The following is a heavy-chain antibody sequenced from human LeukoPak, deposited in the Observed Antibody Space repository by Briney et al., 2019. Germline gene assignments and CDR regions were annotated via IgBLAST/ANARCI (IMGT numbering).Heavy chain of an antibody. J-gene: IGHJ4*02. D-gene: IGHD5-12*01. CDR1: GGSFSGYY. Sequence: SETLSLTCAVYGGSFSGYYWSWIRQPPGKGLEWIGEINHSGSANYNPSLKSRVTISVDTSKNQFSLKLSSVTAADTAVYYCARGYGEYSGYDYVYYFDYWGQGTLVTVSS. CDR2: INHSGSA. V-gene: IGHV4-34*01. CDR3: ARGYGEYSGYDYVYYFDY.